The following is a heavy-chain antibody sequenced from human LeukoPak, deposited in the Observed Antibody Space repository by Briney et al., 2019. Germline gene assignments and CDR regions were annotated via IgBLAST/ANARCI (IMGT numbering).Heavy chain of an antibody. J-gene: IGHJ4*02. CDR1: GASLSDYY. Sequence: SETLSLTCTVSGASLSDYYWSWIRQPPGKGLEWIGYISDSGSTNYNSSLKTRVTISTDTSKNHFSLRLSSVTAADTAVYYCARGPDYDSTGYYYYWGQGTMVTVPS. V-gene: IGHV4-59*01. CDR2: ISDSGST. D-gene: IGHD3-22*01. CDR3: ARGPDYDSTGYYYY.